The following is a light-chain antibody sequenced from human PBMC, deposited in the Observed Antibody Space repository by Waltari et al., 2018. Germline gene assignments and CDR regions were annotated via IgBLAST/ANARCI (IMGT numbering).Light chain of an antibody. V-gene: IGKV1-39*01. CDR2: YAT. CDR3: QEGARLTYT. J-gene: IGKJ2*01. Sequence: DIQMIQSPSSLSASVGDRVTITCRASQSTSSYLNWYQQKPGKAPQLLIYYATSLQSGVPSGFSGSGAGTDFTLAISRRQPEEFAGYYWQEGARLTYTCGLVT. CDR1: QSTSSY.